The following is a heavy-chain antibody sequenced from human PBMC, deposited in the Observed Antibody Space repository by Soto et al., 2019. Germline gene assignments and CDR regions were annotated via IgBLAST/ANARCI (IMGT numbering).Heavy chain of an antibody. CDR1: GDSISNSNYY. CDR3: ASRLRTYYYDSSGYYYFLGWFDP. Sequence: PSETLSLTCTVSGDSISNSNYYWGWIRQPPGKGLEWIANIYYSGITYYNPSLKIRVAISVDTSKNQFSLKVRSVTAADTAVYYCASRLRTYYYDSSGYYYFLGWFDPWGQGTLVTVSS. J-gene: IGHJ5*02. CDR2: IYYSGIT. V-gene: IGHV4-39*01. D-gene: IGHD3-22*01.